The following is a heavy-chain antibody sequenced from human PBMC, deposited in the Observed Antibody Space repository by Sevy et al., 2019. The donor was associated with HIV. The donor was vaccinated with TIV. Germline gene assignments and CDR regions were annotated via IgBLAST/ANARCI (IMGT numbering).Heavy chain of an antibody. J-gene: IGHJ3*02. CDR3: ARFPPRSAFDI. Sequence: GGSLRLSCEAFGFAFSDYAMHWVRQVPGKGLEWLAVVSYDGSNTSYADSVKGRFTVSRDNSKNTLYLQMNSLRRDDTAVFYCARFPPRSAFDIWGQGTTVTVS. CDR1: GFAFSDYA. CDR2: VSYDGSNT. V-gene: IGHV3-30-3*01.